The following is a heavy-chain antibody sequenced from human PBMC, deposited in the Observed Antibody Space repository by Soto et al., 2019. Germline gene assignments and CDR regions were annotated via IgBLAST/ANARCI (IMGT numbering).Heavy chain of an antibody. CDR1: GGSVSSYY. CDR3: ARDTLYSSGWYGSDYYGMDV. V-gene: IGHV4-59*02. J-gene: IGHJ6*02. CDR2: IYYSGST. Sequence: TLSLTCTVSGGSVSSYYWSWIRQPPGKGLEWIGYIYYSGSTNYNPSLKSRVTISVDTSKNQFSLKLSSVTAADTAVYYCARDTLYSSGWYGSDYYGMDVWGQGTTVTVSS. D-gene: IGHD6-19*01.